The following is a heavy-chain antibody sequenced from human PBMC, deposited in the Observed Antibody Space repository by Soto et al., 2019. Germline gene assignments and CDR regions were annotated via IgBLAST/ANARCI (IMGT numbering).Heavy chain of an antibody. J-gene: IGHJ5*02. CDR3: AGAGAPEVRFLEWLLSSWFDP. Sequence: EVQLVESGGGLVKPGGSLRLSCAASGFTFSSYSMNWVRQAPGKGLEWVSSISSSSSYIYYADSVKGRFTISRDNAKNSLYLQMNSLRAEDTAVYYCAGAGAPEVRFLEWLLSSWFDPWGQGTLVTVSS. CDR2: ISSSSSYI. D-gene: IGHD3-3*01. CDR1: GFTFSSYS. V-gene: IGHV3-21*01.